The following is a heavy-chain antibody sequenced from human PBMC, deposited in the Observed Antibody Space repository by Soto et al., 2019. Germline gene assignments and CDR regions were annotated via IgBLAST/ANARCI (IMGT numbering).Heavy chain of an antibody. CDR3: SRLPQSLWFGDLTSRDYHFNY. V-gene: IGHV5-51*01. J-gene: IGHJ4*02. CDR1: GYSFSTYL. Sequence: PGESLKISFTGSGYSFSTYLIAWVRQMPVKGLEWMGIIYPGDSATRYSPSFQGQVTISADTSTNTAYLQWSSLKASDTAIYYCSRLPQSLWFGDLTSRDYHFNYWGPRTRVLVCS. CDR2: IYPGDSAT. D-gene: IGHD3-10*01.